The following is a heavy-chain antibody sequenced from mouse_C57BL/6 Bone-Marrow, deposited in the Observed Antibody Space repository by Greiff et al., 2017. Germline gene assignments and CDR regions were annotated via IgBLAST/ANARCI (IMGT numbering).Heavy chain of an antibody. Sequence: VKLVESGPGLVAPSQSLSITCTVSGFSLTSYAISWVRQPPGKGLEWLGVIWTGGGTNYNSALKSRLSISKDNSKSQVFLKMNSLQTDDTARYYCARNDGNYPHYFDYWGQGTTLTVSS. CDR2: IWTGGGT. CDR1: GFSLTSYA. D-gene: IGHD2-1*01. J-gene: IGHJ2*01. V-gene: IGHV2-9-1*01. CDR3: ARNDGNYPHYFDY.